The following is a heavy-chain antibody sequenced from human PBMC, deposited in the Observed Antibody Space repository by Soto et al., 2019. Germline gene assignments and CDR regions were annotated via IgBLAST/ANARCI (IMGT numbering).Heavy chain of an antibody. CDR2: ISPSSGGT. V-gene: IGHV1-2*02. CDR3: GKGRSGDVGVFY. Sequence: ASVKVSCKASGYTFTGYYIHWVRQAPGQGPEWMGEISPSSGGTKYAQRFQGRVTMTRDTSITTVYMELSNLSPDDTAVYYCGKGRSGDVGVFYWGQGTLVTVSS. J-gene: IGHJ4*02. CDR1: GYTFTGYY. D-gene: IGHD1-26*01.